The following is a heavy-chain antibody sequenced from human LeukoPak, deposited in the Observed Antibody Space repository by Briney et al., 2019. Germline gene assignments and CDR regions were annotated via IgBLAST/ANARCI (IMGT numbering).Heavy chain of an antibody. CDR3: ARGSGTTGEVKFDP. D-gene: IGHD3-10*01. J-gene: IGHJ5*02. Sequence: SETLSLTCTVSGDSISRYYWSWLRQPAGKGLEWIGRIYNGGIITYNPSLKSRVNMSIDTAKNQFSLRLRFVTAADTAVYYCARGSGTTGEVKFDPWGQGTLVTVSS. V-gene: IGHV4-4*07. CDR1: GDSISRYY. CDR2: IYNGGII.